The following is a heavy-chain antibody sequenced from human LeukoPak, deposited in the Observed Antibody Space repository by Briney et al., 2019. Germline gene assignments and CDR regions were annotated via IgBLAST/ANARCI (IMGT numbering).Heavy chain of an antibody. Sequence: PSETLSLTCAIYGGSFSGYYWSWIRQPPGKGLEWIGEINHSGSTNYNPSLKSRVTISVDTSKNQFSLKLSSVTAADTAIYYCARMNIVGATLYYFDYWGQGTLVTVSS. CDR2: INHSGST. CDR3: ARMNIVGATLYYFDY. D-gene: IGHD1-26*01. J-gene: IGHJ4*02. CDR1: GGSFSGYY. V-gene: IGHV4-34*01.